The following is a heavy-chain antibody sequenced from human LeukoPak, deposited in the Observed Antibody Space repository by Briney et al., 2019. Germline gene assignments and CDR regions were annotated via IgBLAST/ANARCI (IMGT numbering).Heavy chain of an antibody. CDR2: IYYSGST. V-gene: IGHV4-59*01. Sequence: GSLRLSCAASGFTFSSYWMSWVRQAPGKGLEWIGNIYYSGSTYYNTSLTSRVTISVDTSKNQFSLKLSSVTAADTAVFYCASLTTADAFDIWGQGTMVTVSS. D-gene: IGHD3-22*01. CDR3: ASLTTADAFDI. J-gene: IGHJ3*02. CDR1: GFTFSSYW.